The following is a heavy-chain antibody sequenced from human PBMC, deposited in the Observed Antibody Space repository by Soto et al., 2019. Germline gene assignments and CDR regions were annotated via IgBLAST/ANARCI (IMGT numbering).Heavy chain of an antibody. J-gene: IGHJ5*02. CDR3: ARRRYCSSTSCYYNWFDP. Sequence: PGESLKISCNGSGYSFTIYWIGWVRQMPGKGLEWMGIIYPGDSDTRYSPSFQGQVTISADKSISTAYLQWSSLKASDTAMYYCARRRYCSSTSCYYNWFDPWGQGTLVTVSS. CDR1: GYSFTIYW. CDR2: IYPGDSDT. D-gene: IGHD2-2*01. V-gene: IGHV5-51*01.